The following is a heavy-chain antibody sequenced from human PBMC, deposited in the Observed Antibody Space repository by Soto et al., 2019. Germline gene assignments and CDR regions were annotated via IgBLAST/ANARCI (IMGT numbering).Heavy chain of an antibody. V-gene: IGHV2-5*01. Sequence: QITLKESGPSLVKPTQTLTLTCTFSGFSLTNTGVTVGWIRQPPGKALEWLALVYWHDDKRYNPSLRNRLTIAKDTSKNRVGLTLSNVGPVDTATYYGAPSHFEILTGPFDSWGRGTLVTVSS. CDR1: GFSLTNTGVT. J-gene: IGHJ5*01. D-gene: IGHD3-9*01. CDR2: VYWHDDK. CDR3: APSHFEILTGPFDS.